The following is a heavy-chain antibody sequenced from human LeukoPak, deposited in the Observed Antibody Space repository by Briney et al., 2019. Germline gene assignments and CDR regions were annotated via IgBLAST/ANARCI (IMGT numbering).Heavy chain of an antibody. V-gene: IGHV3-48*04. CDR3: PRGSEWDLLGSCDY. J-gene: IGHJ4*02. CDR1: GFTFSRYT. CDR2: ISSSGSTK. Sequence: PGGSLRFSCAASGFTFSRYTMNWVRQAPGKGLEWVSYISSSGSTKYYADSVKGRFTISRDNAKNSLYLQMNSLRAEDTAVYYCPRGSEWDLLGSCDYWGQGTLVTVSS. D-gene: IGHD1-26*01.